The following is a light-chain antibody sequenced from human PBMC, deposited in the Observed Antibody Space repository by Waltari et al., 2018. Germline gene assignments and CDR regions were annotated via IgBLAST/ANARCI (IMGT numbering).Light chain of an antibody. Sequence: DIQLTQSPSFLSASVGDRVTITCRDSQGISSYLAWYQQKPGKAPKLLIYTASTLQSGVPSRFSGSVSGTEFTLTISSLQPEDFATYYCQHLNSYPVTFGQGTKLEIK. CDR1: QGISSY. V-gene: IGKV1-9*01. CDR2: TAS. CDR3: QHLNSYPVT. J-gene: IGKJ2*01.